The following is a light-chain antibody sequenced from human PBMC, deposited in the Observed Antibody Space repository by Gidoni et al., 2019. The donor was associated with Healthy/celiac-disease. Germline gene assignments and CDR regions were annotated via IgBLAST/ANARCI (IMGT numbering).Light chain of an antibody. V-gene: IGLV1-47*01. J-gene: IGLJ3*02. CDR1: SSNIGSNY. CDR2: RDN. Sequence: SVLTQPPSASGPPGQRVTISCSGSSSNIGSNYVYWYQQLPGTAPKRLIYRDNQRPSGVPDRFSGSESGTSASLAISGLRSEDEADYYCAAWDDSLSGWVFGGGTKLTVL. CDR3: AAWDDSLSGWV.